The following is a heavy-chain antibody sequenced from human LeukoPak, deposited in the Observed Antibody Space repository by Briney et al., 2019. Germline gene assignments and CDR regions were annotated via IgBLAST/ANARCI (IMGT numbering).Heavy chain of an antibody. J-gene: IGHJ4*02. V-gene: IGHV3-11*01. CDR1: GFSFSDYY. D-gene: IGHD3-22*01. CDR2: ISSRGSTI. CDR3: ARDQGATYYYDSSGYYYTL. Sequence: GGSLRLSCAASGFSFSDYYMSWIRQAPGKGLEWVSYISSRGSTIYYADSVKGRFTISRDNAKNSLYLQMNSLRAEDTAVYYCARDQGATYYYDSSGYYYTLWGQGTLVTVSS.